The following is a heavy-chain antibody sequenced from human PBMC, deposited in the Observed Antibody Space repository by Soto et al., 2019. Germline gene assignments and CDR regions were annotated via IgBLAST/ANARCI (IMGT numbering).Heavy chain of an antibody. CDR1: GGSISSGDYY. J-gene: IGHJ6*02. CDR2: IYYSGST. V-gene: IGHV4-30-4*01. CDR3: ARDTIMTYYDILTDYSDYYYYGMAV. Sequence: PSETLSLTCTVSGGSISSGDYYWSWIRQPPGKGLEWIGYIYYSGSTYYNPSLKSRVTISADTSKNQFSLKLSSVTAADTAVYYCARDTIMTYYDILTDYSDYYYYGMAVWSQGTTVTVSS. D-gene: IGHD3-9*01.